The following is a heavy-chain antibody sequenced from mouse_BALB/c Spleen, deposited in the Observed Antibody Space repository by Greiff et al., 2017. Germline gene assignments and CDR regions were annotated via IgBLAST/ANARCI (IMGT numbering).Heavy chain of an antibody. CDR1: GYTFTSYT. D-gene: IGHD1-1*01. Sequence: LQESGAELARPGASVKMSCKASGYTFTSYTMHWVKQRPGQGLEWIGYINPSSGYTNYNQKFKDKATLTADKSSSTAYMQLSSLTSEDSAVYYCARDLYYSYYFDYWGQGTTLTVSS. CDR2: INPSSGYT. J-gene: IGHJ2*01. CDR3: ARDLYYSYYFDY. V-gene: IGHV1-4*01.